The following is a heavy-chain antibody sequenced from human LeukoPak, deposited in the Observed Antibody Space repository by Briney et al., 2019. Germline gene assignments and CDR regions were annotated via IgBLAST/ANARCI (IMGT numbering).Heavy chain of an antibody. V-gene: IGHV3-53*01. D-gene: IGHD4/OR15-4a*01. CDR2: IYSDNT. J-gene: IGHJ4*02. CDR3: ARRAGAYSHPYDY. CDR1: GFTVSSNS. Sequence: GGSLRLSRTVSGFTVSSNSMSWVRQAPGKGLEWVSFIYSDNTHYSDSVKGRFTISRDNSKNTLYLQMNSLRAEDTAVYYCARRAGAYSHPYDYWGQGTLVTVSS.